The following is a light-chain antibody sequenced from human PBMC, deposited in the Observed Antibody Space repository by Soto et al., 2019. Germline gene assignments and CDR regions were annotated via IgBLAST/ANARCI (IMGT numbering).Light chain of an antibody. Sequence: EIVMTQSPATVSVSPGERATLSCRASESANSNLAWYQQKPGQAPRRLIYGASTRATGIPARFSGSGSGTEFTLTISSLQSEDFAVYYCQQFQKWPLTFGGGTNVEIK. CDR1: ESANSN. CDR2: GAS. J-gene: IGKJ4*01. CDR3: QQFQKWPLT. V-gene: IGKV3-15*01.